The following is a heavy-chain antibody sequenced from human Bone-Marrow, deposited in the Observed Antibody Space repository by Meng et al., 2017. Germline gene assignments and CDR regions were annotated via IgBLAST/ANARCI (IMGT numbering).Heavy chain of an antibody. V-gene: IGHV3-48*03. CDR2: ISRSGTTI. D-gene: IGHD3-10*01. CDR1: GFTFSSFE. Sequence: GGSLRLSCAASGFTFSSFEMNWVRQAPGKGLGWVSHISRSGTTIYYADSVKGRFTISRDNAKNSLYLQMNSLRVEDTALFYCARALWFGVDYWGQGTLVTVSS. J-gene: IGHJ4*02. CDR3: ARALWFGVDY.